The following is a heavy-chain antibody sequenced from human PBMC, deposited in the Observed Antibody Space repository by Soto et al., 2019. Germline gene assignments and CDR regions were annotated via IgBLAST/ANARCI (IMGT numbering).Heavy chain of an antibody. V-gene: IGHV3-9*01. CDR1: GFTFDDYA. CDR3: AKARLWGGDGYNSYSYNAMDV. D-gene: IGHD3-16*01. J-gene: IGHJ6*02. CDR2: ISWDSGMI. Sequence: EMQLVESGGGSVQPGRSLRLSCAASGFTFDDYAMYWVRQGPGKGLEWVSGISWDSGMIGDADSVKGRFTISRDNAKTSLFLQMNSLRPEDTALYYCAKARLWGGDGYNSYSYNAMDVGGQGTTVTVSS.